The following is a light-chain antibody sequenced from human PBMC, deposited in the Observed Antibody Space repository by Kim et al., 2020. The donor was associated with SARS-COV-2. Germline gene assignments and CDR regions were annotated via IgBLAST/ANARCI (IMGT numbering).Light chain of an antibody. V-gene: IGKV3-20*01. CDR1: QTINSNY. CDR3: QQYGAAQDT. CDR2: DAS. J-gene: IGKJ2*01. Sequence: IVVTQSPGTLSLSPGERATLSCRTSQTINSNYLAWFQQKPGQAPRLLIHDASSRAPGIPDRFSGSGSGTDFTLTISRVEPEDFAVYYCQQYGAAQDTFGQGTKLEI.